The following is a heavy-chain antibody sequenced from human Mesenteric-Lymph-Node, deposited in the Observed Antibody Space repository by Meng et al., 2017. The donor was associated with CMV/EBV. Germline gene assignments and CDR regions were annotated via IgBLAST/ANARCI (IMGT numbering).Heavy chain of an antibody. CDR2: IKSDGSST. J-gene: IGHJ4*02. V-gene: IGHV3-74*01. D-gene: IGHD5-12*01. CDR1: GFTFSNYW. CDR3: ARDRGPNTFDY. Sequence: GESLKISCAASGFTFSNYWMHWVRQAPGKGLVWVSRIKSDGSSTSYADSVKGRFTISSDNAKNSVYLQLNSLRAEDTAVYYCARDRGPNTFDYWGQGTLVTVSS.